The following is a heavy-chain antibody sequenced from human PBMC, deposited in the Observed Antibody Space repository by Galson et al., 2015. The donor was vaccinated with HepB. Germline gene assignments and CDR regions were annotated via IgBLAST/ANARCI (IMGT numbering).Heavy chain of an antibody. V-gene: IGHV4-31*03. J-gene: IGHJ3*02. D-gene: IGHD4-17*01. CDR1: GGSISSGGYY. CDR3: ARTLLTTVTAFDI. Sequence: TLSLTCTVSGGSISSGGYYWSWIRQHPGKGLEWIGYIYYSGSTYYNPSLKSRVTISVDTSKNQFSLKLSSVTAADTAVYYCARTLLTTVTAFDILGQGTMVTVSS. CDR2: IYYSGST.